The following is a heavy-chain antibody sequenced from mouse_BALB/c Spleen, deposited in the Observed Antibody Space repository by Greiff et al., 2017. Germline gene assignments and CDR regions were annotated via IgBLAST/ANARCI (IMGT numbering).Heavy chain of an antibody. CDR2: IDTSDSYT. J-gene: IGHJ1*01. V-gene: IGHV1-69*01. Sequence: QVQLKQPGAELVMPGASVKMSCKASGYTFTDYWMHWVKQRPGQGLEWIGAIDTSDSYTSYNQKFKGKATLTVDESSSTAYMQLSSLTSEDSAVYYGARAGGSSPSDVWGAGTTVTVAS. CDR3: ARAGGSSPSDV. D-gene: IGHD1-1*01. CDR1: GYTFTDYW.